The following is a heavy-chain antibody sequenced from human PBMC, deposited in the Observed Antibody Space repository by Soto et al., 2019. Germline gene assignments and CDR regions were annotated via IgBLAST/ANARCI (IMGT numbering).Heavy chain of an antibody. CDR1: GGTFSSYT. D-gene: IGHD3-10*01. J-gene: IGHJ4*02. V-gene: IGHV1-69*04. Sequence: QVQLVHSGAEVKKPGSSVKVSCKASGGTFSSYTISWVRQAPGQGLEWMGRIIPILGIANYAQKFQGRVTITADKSTSTAYMELSSLRSEDTAVYHCAREEYYYGSGAFFDYWGQGTLVTVSS. CDR3: AREEYYYGSGAFFDY. CDR2: IIPILGIA.